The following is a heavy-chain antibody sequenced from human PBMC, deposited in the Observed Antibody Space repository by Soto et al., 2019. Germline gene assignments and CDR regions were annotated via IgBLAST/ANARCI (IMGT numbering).Heavy chain of an antibody. CDR3: ASKKGPGEIDY. D-gene: IGHD4-17*01. CDR2: IIPIFGTA. CDR1: GGTFSSYA. J-gene: IGHJ4*02. V-gene: IGHV1-69*13. Sequence: SVKVSCKASGGTFSSYAISWVRQAPGQGLEWMGGIIPIFGTANYAQKFQGRVTTTADESTSTAYMELSSLRSEDTAVYYCASKKGPGEIDYWGQGTLVTVSS.